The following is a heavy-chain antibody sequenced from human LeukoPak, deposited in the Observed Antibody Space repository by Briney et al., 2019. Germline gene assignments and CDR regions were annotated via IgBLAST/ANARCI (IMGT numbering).Heavy chain of an antibody. CDR3: ARGGSSDVTLGDFFDY. CDR2: IIPIFGTA. J-gene: IGHJ4*02. V-gene: IGHV1-69*05. CDR1: GGTFSSYA. Sequence: SVKVSCKASGGTFSSYAISWVRQAPGQGLEWMGRIIPIFGTANYAQKFQGRVTITTDESTSTAYMELSSLRSEDTAVYYCARGGSSDVTLGDFFDYWGQGTLVTVSS. D-gene: IGHD2-15*01.